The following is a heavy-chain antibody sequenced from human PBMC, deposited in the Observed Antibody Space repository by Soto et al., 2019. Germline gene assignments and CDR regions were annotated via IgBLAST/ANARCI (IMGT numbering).Heavy chain of an antibody. Sequence: GGSLRLSCAASGFTFSSYAMHWVRQAPGKGLEWVAVISYDGSNKYYADSVKGRFTISRDNSKNTLYLQMNSLRAEDTAVYYCASPIGPEGIYRGAFDIWGQGTMVTVSS. CDR3: ASPIGPEGIYRGAFDI. D-gene: IGHD3-16*02. CDR2: ISYDGSNK. V-gene: IGHV3-30*04. J-gene: IGHJ3*02. CDR1: GFTFSSYA.